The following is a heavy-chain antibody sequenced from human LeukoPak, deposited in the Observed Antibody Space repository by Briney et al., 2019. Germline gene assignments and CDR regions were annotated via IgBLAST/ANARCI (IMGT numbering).Heavy chain of an antibody. CDR3: VRLSSGWLDY. CDR2: IYPGDSDT. V-gene: IGHV5-51*01. J-gene: IGHJ4*02. CDR1: VYSFTCYW. Sequence: GESLKISCLGSVYSFTCYWFGWLRQMPGKGLEWMGIIYPGDSDTRYSPSFQGQVTISADKSISTAYLQWRSLRASDTAMYYCVRLSSGWLDYWGQGTLVTVSS. D-gene: IGHD6-19*01.